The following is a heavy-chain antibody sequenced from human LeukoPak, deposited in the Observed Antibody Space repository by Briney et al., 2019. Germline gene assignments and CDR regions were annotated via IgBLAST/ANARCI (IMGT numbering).Heavy chain of an antibody. D-gene: IGHD3-16*01. V-gene: IGHV3-21*01. J-gene: IGHJ4*02. CDR3: ARAGRPFRFDY. Sequence: GGSLRLSCAASGFTFSSYSMNWVRQAPGKGLEWVSSISSSSSYIYYADSVKGRFTISRDNAKNSLYLHMNSLRAEATAVYYCARAGRPFRFDYWGQGTLVTVSS. CDR1: GFTFSSYS. CDR2: ISSSSSYI.